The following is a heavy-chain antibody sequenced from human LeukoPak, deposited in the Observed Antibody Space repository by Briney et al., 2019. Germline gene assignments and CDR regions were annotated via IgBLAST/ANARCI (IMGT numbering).Heavy chain of an antibody. CDR1: GGSISSSNW. J-gene: IGHJ4*02. V-gene: IGHV4-4*02. Sequence: SETLSLTCAVSGGSISSSNWWSWVRQPPGKGLEWIGEIYHSGSTSYNPSLKSRVTISVDKSKNQFSLKLSSVTAADTAVYYCARGGFFIAARTDFDYWGQGTLVTVSS. D-gene: IGHD6-6*01. CDR3: ARGGFFIAARTDFDY. CDR2: IYHSGST.